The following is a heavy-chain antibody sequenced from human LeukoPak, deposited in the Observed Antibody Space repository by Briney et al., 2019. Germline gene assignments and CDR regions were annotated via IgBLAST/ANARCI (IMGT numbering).Heavy chain of an antibody. Sequence: SETLSLTCAVYGGSFSGYYWSWIRQPPGKGLEWIGEINHSGSTNYNPSLKSRVTISVDTSKNQFSLKLSSVTAADTAVYYCARRGYGSGSSDYWGQGTLVTVSS. D-gene: IGHD3-10*01. J-gene: IGHJ4*02. CDR2: INHSGST. V-gene: IGHV4-34*01. CDR1: GGSFSGYY. CDR3: ARRGYGSGSSDY.